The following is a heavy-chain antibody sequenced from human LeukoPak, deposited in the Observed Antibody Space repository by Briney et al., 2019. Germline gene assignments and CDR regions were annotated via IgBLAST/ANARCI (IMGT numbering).Heavy chain of an antibody. D-gene: IGHD3-10*01. CDR2: IAYDGSNK. J-gene: IGHJ4*02. CDR3: AKDSYYYGSGSYVGNDY. V-gene: IGHV3-30*18. CDR1: GFTFSSYG. Sequence: GGSLRLSCAASGFTFSSYGMHWVRQAPGKGLEWVAVIAYDGSNKYYADSVKGRFTISRDNSKNTLYLQMNSLRAEDTAVYYCAKDSYYYGSGSYVGNDYWGQGTLVTVSS.